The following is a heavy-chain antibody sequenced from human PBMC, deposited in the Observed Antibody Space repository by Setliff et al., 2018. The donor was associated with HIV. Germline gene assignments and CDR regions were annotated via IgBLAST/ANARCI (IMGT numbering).Heavy chain of an antibody. CDR1: GDSVSSNIAA. Sequence: SQTLSLTCAISGDSVSSNIAAWNWIRQSPLRGLEWLGRTYYRSKWYFDYAVSVKSRIIINPDTSKNQFSLHLNSVTPEDTAVYYCARGSYGSVLLWGQGTLVTVSS. J-gene: IGHJ4*02. CDR2: TYYRSKWYF. D-gene: IGHD6-19*01. V-gene: IGHV6-1*01. CDR3: ARGSYGSVLL.